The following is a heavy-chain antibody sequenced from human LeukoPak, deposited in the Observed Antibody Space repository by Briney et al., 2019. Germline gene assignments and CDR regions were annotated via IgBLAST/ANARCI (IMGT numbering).Heavy chain of an antibody. CDR3: ARVGRSTVTTTLNEDFDY. V-gene: IGHV1-2*02. D-gene: IGHD4-17*01. CDR1: GYTFTDYY. J-gene: IGHJ4*02. Sequence: ASVKVSCKASGYTFTDYYMHWVRQAPGQGLEWMGWINPNSGGTNYAQKFQGRVTMTRDTSISTAYMELSRLRSDDTAVYYCARVGRSTVTTTLNEDFDYWGQGTLVTVSS. CDR2: INPNSGGT.